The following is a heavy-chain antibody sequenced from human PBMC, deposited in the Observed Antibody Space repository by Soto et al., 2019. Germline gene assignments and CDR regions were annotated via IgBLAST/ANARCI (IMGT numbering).Heavy chain of an antibody. Sequence: GESLKISYKGSGYSFTSYWIGWVRQMPGKGLEWMGIIYPGDSDSRYSPSFQGQVTISADKSISTAYLQWSSLKASDTAMYYCARLGYCGGDCYSGVAGYYYYYYGMDVWGQGTTVTVSS. CDR3: ARLGYCGGDCYSGVAGYYYYYYGMDV. CDR2: IYPGDSDS. D-gene: IGHD2-21*02. CDR1: GYSFTSYW. J-gene: IGHJ6*02. V-gene: IGHV5-51*01.